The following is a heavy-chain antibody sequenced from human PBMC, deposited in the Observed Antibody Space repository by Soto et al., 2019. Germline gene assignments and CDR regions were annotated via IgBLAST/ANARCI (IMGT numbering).Heavy chain of an antibody. CDR3: AREMATSDGFDI. Sequence: PGGSLRHSCAAAEFVVIDNGRHWVRQAPGKGLEWVAVIWHDGSNGYYADSVKGRFTISKDNSRNTLHLQTNSLRVEDTAVYYCAREMATSDGFDIWGQGTVVTV. V-gene: IGHV3-33*01. J-gene: IGHJ3*02. CDR2: IWHDGSNG. D-gene: IGHD5-12*01. CDR1: EFVVIDNG.